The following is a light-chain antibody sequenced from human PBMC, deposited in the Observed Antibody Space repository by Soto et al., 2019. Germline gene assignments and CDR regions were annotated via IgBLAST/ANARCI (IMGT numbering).Light chain of an antibody. Sequence: QSALTQPASVSGSPGQSLTISCTGTSSDVGTYNYVSWYQQYPGKAPKRMIHDVSNRPSGVSKRFSGATSGNTASLTISGLQAEDEAYYCCSSSTSSSSYVFGSGTKLTVL. CDR1: SSDVGTYNY. V-gene: IGLV2-14*01. CDR3: SSSTSSSSYV. CDR2: DVS. J-gene: IGLJ1*01.